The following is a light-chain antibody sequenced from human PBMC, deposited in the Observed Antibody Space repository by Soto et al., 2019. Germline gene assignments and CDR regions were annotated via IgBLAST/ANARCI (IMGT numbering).Light chain of an antibody. CDR2: AAS. CDR1: QGIRND. V-gene: IGKV1-27*01. Sequence: IQMTQSPSSLSASVGDRVTITCRASQGIRNDLAWYQQKPGKVPKLLIYAASTLQSGVPSRFSGSRSGTDFTLTVSSLQPEDVATYYCQKYNSAPLTFGPGTKVDIK. J-gene: IGKJ3*01. CDR3: QKYNSAPLT.